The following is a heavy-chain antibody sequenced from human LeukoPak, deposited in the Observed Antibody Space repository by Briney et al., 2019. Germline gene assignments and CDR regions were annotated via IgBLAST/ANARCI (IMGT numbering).Heavy chain of an antibody. Sequence: GGSLRLSCAASGFTFSSYGMHWVRQAPGKGLEWVAVIWYDGSNKYYADSVKGRFTISRDNSKNTLYLQMNSLRAEDTAVYYCARVDTTTGSPYWFDPWGQGTLVTVSS. CDR1: GFTFSSYG. V-gene: IGHV3-33*01. CDR3: ARVDTTTGSPYWFDP. D-gene: IGHD5-18*01. J-gene: IGHJ5*02. CDR2: IWYDGSNK.